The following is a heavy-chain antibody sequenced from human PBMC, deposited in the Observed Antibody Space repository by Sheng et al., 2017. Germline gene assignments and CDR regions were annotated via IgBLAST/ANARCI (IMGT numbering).Heavy chain of an antibody. CDR1: GFTFSSYA. CDR2: ISGSAGST. V-gene: IGHV3-23*01. CDR3: ARETAALDY. Sequence: EVQLLESGGGLVQPGGSLRLSCAASGFTFSSYAMSWVRQAPGKGLEWVSVISGSAGSTYYADSVKGRFTISRDNSKNTLYLQMNSLRAEDTAAYFCARETAALDYWGQGTLVTVSS. D-gene: IGHD6-13*01. J-gene: IGHJ4*02.